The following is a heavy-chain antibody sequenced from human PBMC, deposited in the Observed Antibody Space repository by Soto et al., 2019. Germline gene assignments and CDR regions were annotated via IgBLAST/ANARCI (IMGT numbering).Heavy chain of an antibody. V-gene: IGHV1-69*06. D-gene: IGHD3-22*01. CDR3: ARVRPDYYDSSGYGLGAFDI. Sequence: GASVKVSCKASGGTFSSYAISWVRQAPGQGLEWMGGIIPIFGTPNYAQKFQGRVTITADRSTSTAYLELNSLRSEDTAVYYCARVRPDYYDSSGYGLGAFDIWGQGTMVT. J-gene: IGHJ3*02. CDR1: GGTFSSYA. CDR2: IIPIFGTP.